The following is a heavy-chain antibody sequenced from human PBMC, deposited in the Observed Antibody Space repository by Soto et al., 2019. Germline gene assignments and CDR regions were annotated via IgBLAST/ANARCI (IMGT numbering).Heavy chain of an antibody. CDR1: GYTFTDHY. CDR2: VHPDSGGT. Sequence: ASVKVSCKASGYTFTDHYVHWVRQAPGQGLEWVGWVHPDSGGTNDAQKFQDRVTMTGDTSISTAYMELSRLRPDDTAIFYCARSAPCFCHAPDYYYCIDLWGQGTTVTVSS. CDR3: ARSAPCFCHAPDYYYCIDL. J-gene: IGHJ6*02. V-gene: IGHV1-2*02. D-gene: IGHD2-2*01.